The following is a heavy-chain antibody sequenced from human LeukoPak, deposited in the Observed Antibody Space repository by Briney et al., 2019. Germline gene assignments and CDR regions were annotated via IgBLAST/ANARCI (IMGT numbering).Heavy chain of an antibody. CDR1: GFTFSIYW. V-gene: IGHV3-7*01. Sequence: GGSQRLSCAASGFTFSIYWMSWVRDAPEKGLEWVANIKEDGSKKHYMDSVKGGFTISRDNSKNSLYLQMNFLRAEDTAVYYCARDSPERGYSYGPLDNYFDYWGQGTLVTVSS. J-gene: IGHJ4*02. CDR2: IKEDGSKK. D-gene: IGHD5-18*01. CDR3: ARDSPERGYSYGPLDNYFDY.